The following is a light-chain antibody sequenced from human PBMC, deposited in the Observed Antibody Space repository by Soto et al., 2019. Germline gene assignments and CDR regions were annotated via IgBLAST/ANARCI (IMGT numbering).Light chain of an antibody. CDR1: ESISSW. J-gene: IGKJ4*01. Sequence: DIQMTQFPSTLSASVGDRVTITCRASESISSWLAWYQQKPGKAPKILIYKASTLQSGAPSRFTGSGSGTELTLTISSLQPDDVATYYCQHYSVFPLTFGGGTKVEIK. CDR2: KAS. CDR3: QHYSVFPLT. V-gene: IGKV1-5*03.